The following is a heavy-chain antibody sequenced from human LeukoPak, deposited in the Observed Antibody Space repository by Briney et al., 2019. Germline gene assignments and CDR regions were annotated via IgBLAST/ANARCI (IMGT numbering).Heavy chain of an antibody. Sequence: PSETLSLTCTVSGYSISSYYWSWIRQPAGKGLEWIGRIYTSGSTNYNPSLKSRVTISVDKSKNQFSLKLSSVTAADTAVYYCARDPGGIVGATTNAFDIWGQGTMVTVSS. J-gene: IGHJ3*02. CDR3: ARDPGGIVGATTNAFDI. V-gene: IGHV4-4*07. D-gene: IGHD1-26*01. CDR2: IYTSGST. CDR1: GYSISSYY.